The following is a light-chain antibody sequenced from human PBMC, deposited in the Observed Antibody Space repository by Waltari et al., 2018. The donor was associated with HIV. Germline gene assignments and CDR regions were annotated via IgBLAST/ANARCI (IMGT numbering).Light chain of an antibody. CDR2: ETT. CDR1: TSHIAHNY. J-gene: IGLJ2*01. Sequence: QSVVTQPPSVSAAPGQRVTISCSGSTSHIAHNYVSWYLQLPGSAPKLLIYETTKRPSGIPDRFSGSKAGTTATLGITGLQTGDEAVYYCGTWDNSLRAGVFGGGTKLTVL. CDR3: GTWDNSLRAGV. V-gene: IGLV1-51*02.